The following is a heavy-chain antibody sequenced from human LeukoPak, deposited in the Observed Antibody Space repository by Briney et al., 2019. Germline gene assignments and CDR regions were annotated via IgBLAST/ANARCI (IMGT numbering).Heavy chain of an antibody. CDR1: GGSFSGYY. V-gene: IGHV4-34*01. CDR3: ARRRIGVRGVTNWSDP. Sequence: SETLSLTCAVYGGSFSGYYWSWIRQPPGKGLEWIGEINHSGSTNYNPSLKSRVTISVDTSKNQFSLKLSSVTAADTAVYYCARRRIGVRGVTNWSDPWGQGTLVTVSS. D-gene: IGHD3-10*01. J-gene: IGHJ5*02. CDR2: INHSGST.